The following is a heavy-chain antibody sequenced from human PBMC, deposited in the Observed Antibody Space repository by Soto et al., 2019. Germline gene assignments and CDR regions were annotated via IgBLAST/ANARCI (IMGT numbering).Heavy chain of an antibody. J-gene: IGHJ4*02. V-gene: IGHV4-59*11. CDR1: GGSISNHY. D-gene: IGHD7-27*01. CDR3: TRANWYSEY. CDR2: IYYNGNT. Sequence: QVQLQESGPGLVKPSETLSLTCTVSGGSISNHYWSWIRHPPGKGLEWIGYIYYNGNTNYNPPRKSRVTMSVDTSKNQISLKLSSVTAADTAVYYCTRANWYSEYWGQGTLVTVSS.